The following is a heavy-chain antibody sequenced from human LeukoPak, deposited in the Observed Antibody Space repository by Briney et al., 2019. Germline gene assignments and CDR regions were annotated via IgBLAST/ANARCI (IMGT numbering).Heavy chain of an antibody. CDR3: ARYYYDSSGYFPPIDY. D-gene: IGHD3-22*01. CDR2: IYPGDSDT. Sequence: NPGASLQISCQGSGSLFTSYWIGWVRPLPGKGLEWMGIIYPGDSDTTYSPSFQGQVTISADKSISTAYLQWCSLKASDTAMYSCARYYYDSSGYFPPIDYWGQGTLVTVSS. J-gene: IGHJ4*02. V-gene: IGHV5-51*01. CDR1: GSLFTSYW.